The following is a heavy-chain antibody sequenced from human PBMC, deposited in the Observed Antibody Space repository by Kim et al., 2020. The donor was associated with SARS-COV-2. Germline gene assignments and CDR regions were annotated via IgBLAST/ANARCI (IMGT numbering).Heavy chain of an antibody. J-gene: IGHJ4*02. Sequence: YAGSLKGRFTISRDNIKNSLYLQMNSLRPDATAFFYCGRGTGPGSFLTDYWGQGTLVIVSS. V-gene: IGHV3-43*01. CDR3: GRGTGPGSFLTDY. D-gene: IGHD3-10*01.